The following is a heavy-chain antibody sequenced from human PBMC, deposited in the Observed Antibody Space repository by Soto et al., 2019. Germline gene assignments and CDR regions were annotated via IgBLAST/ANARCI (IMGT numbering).Heavy chain of an antibody. CDR2: VHISGHS. D-gene: IGHD1-1*01. CDR1: GGSVRAPDW. Sequence: SETLSLTCTLSGGSVRAPDWWNWVRQSPDKGLEWIAEVHISGHSNYNPSLRNRVSVSIDSSKNQFYLNLNSVTAADTAIYYCARVRQGCSANNCYFDPWGQGTQVTVSS. CDR3: ARVRQGCSANNCYFDP. V-gene: IGHV4-4*02. J-gene: IGHJ5*01.